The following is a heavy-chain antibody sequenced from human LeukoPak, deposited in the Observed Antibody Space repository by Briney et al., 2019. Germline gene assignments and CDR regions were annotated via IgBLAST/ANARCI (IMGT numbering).Heavy chain of an antibody. CDR2: IYYSGGT. J-gene: IGHJ5*02. CDR3: ARAGSTRGGWFDP. D-gene: IGHD2-2*01. CDR1: GGSISSYY. Sequence: SETLSLTCTVSGGSISSYYWSWIRQPPGKGLEWIGYIYYSGGTNYNPSLKSRVTISVNTSKNQFSLKLSSVTAADTAVYYCARAGSTRGGWFDPWGQGTLVTVSS. V-gene: IGHV4-59*01.